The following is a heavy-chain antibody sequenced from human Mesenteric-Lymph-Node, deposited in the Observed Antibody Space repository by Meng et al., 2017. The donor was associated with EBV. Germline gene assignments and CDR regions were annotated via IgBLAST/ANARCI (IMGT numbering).Heavy chain of an antibody. V-gene: IGHV1-2*06. CDR2: INPNSGSR. D-gene: IGHD2/OR15-2a*01. Sequence: QPVQSGAGVTQPGASGKVSSKRSGYTLTGYYLHWVRQAPGQGLEWGGRINPNSGSRNYAHTLQVRVTMTMDTSISTAYVEMNLMRFNDTAADFYESVLCRQLGNLGYWGQGTLVTVSS. CDR1: GYTLTGYY. J-gene: IGHJ4*02. CDR3: ESVLCRQLGNLGY.